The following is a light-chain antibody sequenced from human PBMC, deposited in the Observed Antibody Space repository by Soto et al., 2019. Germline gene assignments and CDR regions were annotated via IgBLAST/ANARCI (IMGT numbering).Light chain of an antibody. V-gene: IGLV2-14*01. CDR3: NSYTSTSTLV. J-gene: IGLJ1*01. CDR1: SSDVGGYNF. Sequence: QSALTQPASVSGSPGQSITISCTGTSSDVGGYNFVSWYQQYPGKAPKLMIYEVSNRPSGVSNRFSGSKSGNTASLTISGLQAEDEADYYCNSYTSTSTLVFGTGTKLIVL. CDR2: EVS.